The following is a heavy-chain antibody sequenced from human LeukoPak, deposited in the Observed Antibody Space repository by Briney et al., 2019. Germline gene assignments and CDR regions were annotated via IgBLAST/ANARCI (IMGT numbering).Heavy chain of an antibody. J-gene: IGHJ4*02. V-gene: IGHV3-21*04. CDR1: GFTFSSYS. CDR2: ISSSSSYI. CDR3: AKGSARDYYDSSGYYLFDY. Sequence: GGSLRLSCAASGFTFSSYSMNWVRQAPGKGLEWVSSISSSSSYIYYADSVKGRFTISRDNAKNSLYLQMNSLRAEDTAVYYCAKGSARDYYDSSGYYLFDYWGQGTLVTVSS. D-gene: IGHD3-22*01.